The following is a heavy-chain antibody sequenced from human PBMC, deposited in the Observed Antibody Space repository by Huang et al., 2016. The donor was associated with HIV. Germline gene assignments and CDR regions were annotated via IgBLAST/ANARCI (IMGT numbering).Heavy chain of an antibody. Sequence: EVQLLESGGGLVQPGGSLRLSCAASGFTFNSYSMGWVRQAQGKGVELVSAIRGRGGNTYYEDSGKGRFTISRDNFKNTLFLQMSGLRAEDTAVYYGSRDDFWSGYSDYYGLDVWGQGTTVTVSS. J-gene: IGHJ6*02. CDR1: GFTFNSYS. D-gene: IGHD3-3*01. CDR3: SRDDFWSGYSDYYGLDV. V-gene: IGHV3-23*01. CDR2: IRGRGGNT.